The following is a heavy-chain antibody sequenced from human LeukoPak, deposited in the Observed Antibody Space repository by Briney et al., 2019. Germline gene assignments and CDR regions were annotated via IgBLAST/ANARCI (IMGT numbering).Heavy chain of an antibody. Sequence: GGSLRLSCAASGFTFSDAWMSWVRQAPGKGLEWVGRIKSKTDGGTTDYAAPVKGRFTISRDDSKNTLYLQMNSLKTEDTAVYYCTTVQTCSNYYYYYYMDVWGKGTTVTVSS. D-gene: IGHD2-15*01. CDR3: TTVQTCSNYYYYYYMDV. CDR2: IKSKTDGGTT. CDR1: GFTFSDAW. J-gene: IGHJ6*03. V-gene: IGHV3-15*01.